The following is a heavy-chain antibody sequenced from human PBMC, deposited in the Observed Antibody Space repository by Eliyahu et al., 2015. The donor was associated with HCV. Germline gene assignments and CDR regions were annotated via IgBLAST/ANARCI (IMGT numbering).Heavy chain of an antibody. D-gene: IGHD4-11*01. CDR2: LYPSDGRA. CDR1: GYTFTSYY. Sequence: QVQLVQSGAEVKKPGASVKVSCKASGYTFTSYYIPWVRHTPGQGLEWMGILYPSDGRATYAQKFQGRVTMTRDTSTSTVYMDLSSLRSEDTAIYYCARSVRYSNLNWFDPWGQGTLVTVSS. V-gene: IGHV1-46*01. CDR3: ARSVRYSNLNWFDP. J-gene: IGHJ5*02.